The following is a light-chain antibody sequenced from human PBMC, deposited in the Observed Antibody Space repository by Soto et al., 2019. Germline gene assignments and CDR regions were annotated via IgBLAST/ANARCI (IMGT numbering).Light chain of an antibody. CDR1: QTISTY. V-gene: IGKV1-39*01. CDR2: AAS. CDR3: QQSYRTPLT. Sequence: IQMTQSPSSLSASVGDRVTITCQASQTISTYLNWYQQKPGKAPKLLIHAASSLQSGVPSRFSGSGSGTDFTLTISSLQPEDFATYYCQQSYRTPLTFGPGTKVDIK. J-gene: IGKJ3*01.